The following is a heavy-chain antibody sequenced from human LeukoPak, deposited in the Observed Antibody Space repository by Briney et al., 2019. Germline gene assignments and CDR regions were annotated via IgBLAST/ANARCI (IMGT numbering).Heavy chain of an antibody. J-gene: IGHJ3*02. CDR1: GFTFSNAW. CDR3: TTDPWSITMIVVVPEWDAFDI. CDR2: IKSKTDGGTT. Sequence: GGSLRLSCAASGFTFSNAWMSWVRQAPGKGLEWVGRIKSKTDGGTTDYAAPVKGRFTISRDDSKNTLYLQMNSLKTEDTAVYYCTTDPWSITMIVVVPEWDAFDIWGQGTMVTVSS. D-gene: IGHD3-22*01. V-gene: IGHV3-15*01.